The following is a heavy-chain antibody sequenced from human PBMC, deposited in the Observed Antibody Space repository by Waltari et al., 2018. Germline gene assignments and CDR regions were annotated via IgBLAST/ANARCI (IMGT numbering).Heavy chain of an antibody. CDR2: ISGSCGST. J-gene: IGHJ3*02. CDR1: GFTFSSYA. Sequence: EVQLLESGGGLVQPGGSLRLSCAASGFTFSSYAMSWVRQAPGKGLEWVSAISGSCGSTYYADSVKGRFTISRDNSKNTLYLQMNSLRAEDTAVYYCAKRHLTYYYDSSGGAFDIWGQGTMVTVSS. CDR3: AKRHLTYYYDSSGGAFDI. D-gene: IGHD3-22*01. V-gene: IGHV3-23*01.